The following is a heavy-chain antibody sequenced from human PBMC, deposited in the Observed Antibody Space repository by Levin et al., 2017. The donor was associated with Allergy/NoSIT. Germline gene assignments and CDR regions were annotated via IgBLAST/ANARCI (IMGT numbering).Heavy chain of an antibody. Sequence: SQTLSLTCTVSGGSISSSSYYWGWIRQPPGKGLEWIGSIYYSGSTYYNLSLKSRVTISVDTSKNQFSLKLNSVTAADTAVYYCARQGDIVGAGDYWGQGTLVTVSS. J-gene: IGHJ4*02. CDR3: ARQGDIVGAGDY. V-gene: IGHV4-39*01. CDR2: IYYSGST. CDR1: GGSISSSSYY. D-gene: IGHD1-26*01.